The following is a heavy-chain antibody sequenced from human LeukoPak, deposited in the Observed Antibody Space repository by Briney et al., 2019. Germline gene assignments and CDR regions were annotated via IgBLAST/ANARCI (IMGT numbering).Heavy chain of an antibody. Sequence: GGSLRLSCAASGFTVSSNYMSWVRQAPGKGLEWVSSISSSSSYIYYADSVKGRFTISRDNAKNSLDLQMNSLRAEDTAVYYCARDQAYYDSSGYYVDYWGQGTLVTVSS. CDR2: ISSSSSYI. D-gene: IGHD3-22*01. V-gene: IGHV3-21*01. J-gene: IGHJ4*02. CDR1: GFTVSSNY. CDR3: ARDQAYYDSSGYYVDY.